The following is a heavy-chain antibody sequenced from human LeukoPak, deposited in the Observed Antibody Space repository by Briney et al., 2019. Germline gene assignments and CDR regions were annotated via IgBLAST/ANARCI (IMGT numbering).Heavy chain of an antibody. J-gene: IGHJ6*02. V-gene: IGHV3-7*05. CDR3: AKGPDSSGYGYYYGMVV. Sequence: GGSLRLSCAASGFSFSNYWMSWVRLAPGKGLEWVANIKQDGSDRYFVDSVKGRFTISRDNAKSSVYLQMNSLRAEDTAVYYCAKGPDSSGYGYYYGMVVWGQGTTVTVSS. CDR1: GFSFSNYW. CDR2: IKQDGSDR. D-gene: IGHD3-22*01.